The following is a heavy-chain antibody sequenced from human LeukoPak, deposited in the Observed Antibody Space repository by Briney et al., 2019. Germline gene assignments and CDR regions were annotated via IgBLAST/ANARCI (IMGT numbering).Heavy chain of an antibody. D-gene: IGHD2-2*01. J-gene: IGHJ5*02. CDR2: IYTSGST. CDR3: ARDHQSEIFVVVPAASNWFDP. V-gene: IGHV4-4*07. Sequence: SETLSLNRTVSGGSISSYYWSWLRQPAGKGREWIGRIYTSGSTNYNPSLKSRVTMSVDTSKNQFSLKLSSVTAADTAVYYCARDHQSEIFVVVPAASNWFDPWGQGTLVTVSS. CDR1: GGSISSYY.